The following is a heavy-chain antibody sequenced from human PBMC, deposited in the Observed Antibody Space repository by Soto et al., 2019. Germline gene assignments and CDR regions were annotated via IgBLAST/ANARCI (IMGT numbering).Heavy chain of an antibody. V-gene: IGHV3-48*02. D-gene: IGHD3-16*01. Sequence: EVQLVESGGRLVQPGGSLRLSCAASGFTLSSYSMNWARQDPGKGLEWVSYISSSSSTIYYADSVKGRFTISRDNAKNSLYLQMNSLRDEDTAVYYCVRGGAFKIEYWGQGTLVTVSS. CDR3: VRGGAFKIEY. J-gene: IGHJ4*02. CDR2: ISSSSSTI. CDR1: GFTLSSYS.